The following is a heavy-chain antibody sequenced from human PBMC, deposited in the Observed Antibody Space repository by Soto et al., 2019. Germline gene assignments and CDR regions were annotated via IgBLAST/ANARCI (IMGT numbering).Heavy chain of an antibody. Sequence: ASVKVSCKASGYTFSGYYIHWLRQAPGRGLEWMGWINPNSGGTNYAQKFQGRVTMTRDTSISTAYMELSRLRSDDTAVYYCARWDMAGSGDYFDYWGQGTLVTGSS. J-gene: IGHJ4*02. CDR1: GYTFSGYY. V-gene: IGHV1-2*02. D-gene: IGHD3-10*01. CDR3: ARWDMAGSGDYFDY. CDR2: INPNSGGT.